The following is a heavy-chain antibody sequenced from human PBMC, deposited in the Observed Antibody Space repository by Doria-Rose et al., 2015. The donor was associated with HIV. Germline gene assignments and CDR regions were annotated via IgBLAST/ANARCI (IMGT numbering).Heavy chain of an antibody. CDR2: IFSDDER. J-gene: IGHJ4*02. Sequence: GPVLVKPTETLTLTCTVSGVSLSSPGMGVSWIRQPPGKALEWLAIIFSDDERSYKTSLKSRLTISRGTSQSQVVLTMTDMDPVDTATYYCARIKSSRWYHKYYFDFWGQGTLVIVSA. V-gene: IGHV2-26*01. CDR1: GVSLSSPGMG. CDR3: ARIKSSRWYHKYYFDF. D-gene: IGHD6-13*01.